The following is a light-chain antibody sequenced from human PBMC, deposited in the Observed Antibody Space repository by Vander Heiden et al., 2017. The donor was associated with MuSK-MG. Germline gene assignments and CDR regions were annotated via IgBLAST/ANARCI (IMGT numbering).Light chain of an antibody. J-gene: IGLJ3*02. CDR2: DVR. CDR3: SSYTSSTTWV. CDR1: SSDVGGYNY. Sequence: QSALTQPASVSGSPGQSITISCPGTSSDVGGYNYVTWYQQDPGKAPKLMIYDVRNRPSGVSNRFSGSKSGNTASLTISGLQAEDEADYYCSSYTSSTTWVFGGGTKLTVL. V-gene: IGLV2-14*01.